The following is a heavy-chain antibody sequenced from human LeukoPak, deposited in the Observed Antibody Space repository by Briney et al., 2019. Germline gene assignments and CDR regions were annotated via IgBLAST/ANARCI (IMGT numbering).Heavy chain of an antibody. CDR3: ARGFWTATSVQYYLDY. J-gene: IGHJ4*02. CDR1: GFTFTNYA. D-gene: IGHD3/OR15-3a*01. Sequence: GASVKVSCKASGFTFTNYAIQWVRQAPGQRLEWMGWINAGNGKTKYSQKFQGRVTITRDTSANTAYMELSSLRSEDTAVYYCARGFWTATSVQYYLDYWGQGTLVTVSS. CDR2: INAGNGKT. V-gene: IGHV1-3*01.